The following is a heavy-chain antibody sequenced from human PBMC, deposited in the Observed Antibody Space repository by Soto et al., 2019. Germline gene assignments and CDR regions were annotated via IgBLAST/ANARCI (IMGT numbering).Heavy chain of an antibody. D-gene: IGHD4-17*01. CDR2: ISAHNGNT. CDR1: GYAFTTYG. V-gene: IGHV1-18*01. CDR3: ARGTYGDY. Sequence: QVHLVQSGAEVKKPGASVKVSCQGSGYAFTTYGITWVRQAPGQGLEWMGWISAHNGNTNYAQKLQGRVTVNRDTSTSTAYIELRSLRYDVADVYYCARGTYGDYWAQGPLVTVSS. J-gene: IGHJ4*02.